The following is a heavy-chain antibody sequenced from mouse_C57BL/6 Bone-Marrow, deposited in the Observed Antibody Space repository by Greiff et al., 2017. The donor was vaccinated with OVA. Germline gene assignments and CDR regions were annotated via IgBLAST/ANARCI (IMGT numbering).Heavy chain of an antibody. CDR2: ISSGSSTI. D-gene: IGHD2-4*01. CDR3: ARPRGLHYYFDY. CDR1: GFTFSDYG. Sequence: VHVKQSGGGLVKPGGSLKLSCAASGFTFSDYGMHWVRQAPEKGLEWVAYISSGSSTIYYADTVKGRFTISRDNAKNTLFLQMTSLRSEDTAMYYCARPRGLHYYFDYWGQGTTLTVSS. J-gene: IGHJ2*01. V-gene: IGHV5-17*01.